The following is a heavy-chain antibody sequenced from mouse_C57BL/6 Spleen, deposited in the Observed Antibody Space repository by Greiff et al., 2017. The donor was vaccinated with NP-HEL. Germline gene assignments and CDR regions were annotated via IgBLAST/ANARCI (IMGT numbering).Heavy chain of an antibody. CDR1: GYTFTSYW. J-gene: IGHJ3*01. CDR3: ARGGDYGYGDEAY. CDR2: IYPSDSET. V-gene: IGHV1-61*01. D-gene: IGHD2-2*01. Sequence: QVQLQQPGAELVRPGSSVKLSCKASGYTFTSYWMDWVKQRPGQGLEWIGNIYPSDSETHYNQKFKDKATLTVDKSSSTAYMQLSSLTSEDSAVYYCARGGDYGYGDEAYWGKGTLVTVAA.